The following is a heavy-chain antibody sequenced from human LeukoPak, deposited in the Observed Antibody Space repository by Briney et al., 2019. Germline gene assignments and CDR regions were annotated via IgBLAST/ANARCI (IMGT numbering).Heavy chain of an antibody. Sequence: PSETLSLTCAVYGGSFSGYYWSWIRQPPGKGLEWIGEINHSGSTNYNPSLKSRVTISVDTSKNQFSLKLSSVTAADMAVYYCARGDLGYCTNGVCFIVQFGRLFDYWGQGTLVTVSS. CDR2: INHSGST. V-gene: IGHV4-34*01. CDR1: GGSFSGYY. D-gene: IGHD2-8*01. CDR3: ARGDLGYCTNGVCFIVQFGRLFDY. J-gene: IGHJ4*02.